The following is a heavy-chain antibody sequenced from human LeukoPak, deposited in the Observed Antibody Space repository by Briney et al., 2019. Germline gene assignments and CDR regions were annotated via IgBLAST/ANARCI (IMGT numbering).Heavy chain of an antibody. CDR2: ITWSSGTI. D-gene: IGHD2-15*01. Sequence: GGSLRLSCAASGFTFDDSAMHWVRQAPGKGLEWVSGITWSSGTIAYADSVKGRFTIFRDNAKKSLFLQMNSLRTEDTALYYCAKDIGPRGGCSGSSCYSNYFDYWGQGILVTVSS. J-gene: IGHJ4*02. V-gene: IGHV3-9*01. CDR1: GFTFDDSA. CDR3: AKDIGPRGGCSGSSCYSNYFDY.